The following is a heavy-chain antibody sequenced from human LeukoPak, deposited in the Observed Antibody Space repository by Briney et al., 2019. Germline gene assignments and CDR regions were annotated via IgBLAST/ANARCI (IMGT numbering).Heavy chain of an antibody. CDR1: GFTFSSYA. CDR2: ISGSGGST. D-gene: IGHD2-2*01. Sequence: PGGSLRLSCAASGFTFSSYAMSWVRQAPGKGLEWVSAISGSGGSTYYADSVKGRFTISRDNSKNTLYLQMNSLRAEDTAVYYCAKDGGVDIVVVPAAPLDYWGQGTLVTVSS. J-gene: IGHJ4*02. V-gene: IGHV3-23*01. CDR3: AKDGGVDIVVVPAAPLDY.